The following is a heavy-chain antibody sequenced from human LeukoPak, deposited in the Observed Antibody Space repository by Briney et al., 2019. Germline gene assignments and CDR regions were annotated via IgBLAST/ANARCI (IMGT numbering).Heavy chain of an antibody. V-gene: IGHV3-23*01. CDR1: GFTFGKFG. Sequence: TGGSLRLSCTASGFTFGKFGLYWVRQAAGKGLEWVSSITAGSGVIKYADSVRGRFIISRDNSRNMLYLQMNSLRAEDTALYYCAKDLTPDGAYDIDYWGQGTLVTVSS. CDR2: ITAGSGVI. D-gene: IGHD5-12*01. J-gene: IGHJ4*02. CDR3: AKDLTPDGAYDIDY.